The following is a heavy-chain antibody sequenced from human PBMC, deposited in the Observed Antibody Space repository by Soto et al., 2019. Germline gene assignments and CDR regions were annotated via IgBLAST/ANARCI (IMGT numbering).Heavy chain of an antibody. V-gene: IGHV1-69*02. D-gene: IGHD6-6*01. CDR3: ARALSGHSSSAPFDY. CDR1: GGTFSSYT. Sequence: QVQLVQSGAEVKKPGSSVKVSCKASGGTFSSYTISWVRQAPGQGLEWMGRIIPILGIANYAQKFQGRVTITADKSTSTAYMELSSLRSEDTAVYYCARALSGHSSSAPFDYWGQGTLVTVSS. CDR2: IIPILGIA. J-gene: IGHJ4*02.